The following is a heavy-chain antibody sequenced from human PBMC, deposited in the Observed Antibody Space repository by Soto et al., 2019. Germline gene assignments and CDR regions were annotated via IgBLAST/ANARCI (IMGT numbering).Heavy chain of an antibody. Sequence: PGGSLRLSCAASGFTFSSYWMSWVRQAPGKGLEWVANIKQDGSEKYYVDSVKGRFTISRDNAKNSLYLQMNSLRAEDTAVYYCARVAGGTSGYDYVYYYYGMDVWGQGTTVTVSS. D-gene: IGHD5-12*01. CDR1: GFTFSSYW. CDR2: IKQDGSEK. V-gene: IGHV3-7*03. J-gene: IGHJ6*02. CDR3: ARVAGGTSGYDYVYYYYGMDV.